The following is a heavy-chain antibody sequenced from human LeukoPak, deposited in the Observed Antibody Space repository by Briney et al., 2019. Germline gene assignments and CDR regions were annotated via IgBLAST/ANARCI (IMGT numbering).Heavy chain of an antibody. CDR1: GFTFSSYS. V-gene: IGHV3-21*01. J-gene: IGHJ4*02. D-gene: IGHD3-22*01. CDR3: ARDTYYYYYDSSGRPLYYFDY. Sequence: AGGSLRLSCAASGFTFSSYSVNWVRQAPGKGLEWVSSISSSSSYIYYADSVKGRFTISRDNAKNSLYLQMNSLRAEDTAVYYCARDTYYYYYDSSGRPLYYFDYWGQGTLVTVSS. CDR2: ISSSSSYI.